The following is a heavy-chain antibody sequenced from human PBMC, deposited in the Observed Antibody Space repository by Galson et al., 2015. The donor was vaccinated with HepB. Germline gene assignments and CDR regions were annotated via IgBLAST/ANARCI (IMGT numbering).Heavy chain of an antibody. CDR1: GGSISSSSYY. Sequence: TLSLTCTVSGGSISSSSYYWGWIRQPPGKGLEWIGSIYYSGSTYYNPSLKSRVTISVDTSKNQFSLNLSSVTAADTAVYYCAGTMTLGYCSGGSCYSFGWFDPWGQGTLVTVSS. V-gene: IGHV4-39*01. J-gene: IGHJ5*02. CDR2: IYYSGST. CDR3: AGTMTLGYCSGGSCYSFGWFDP. D-gene: IGHD2-15*01.